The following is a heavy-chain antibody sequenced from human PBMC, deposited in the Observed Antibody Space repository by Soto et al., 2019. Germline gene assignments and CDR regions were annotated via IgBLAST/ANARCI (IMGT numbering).Heavy chain of an antibody. CDR2: INPSGGST. CDR3: ARDGKRGGCCSGGSCYSPAYYYYYGMDV. Sequence: ASVKVSCKASGYTFTSYYMHWVRQAPGQGLEWMGIINPSGGSTSYAQKFQGRVTMTRDTSTSTVYMELSSLRSEDTAVYYCARDGKRGGCCSGGSCYSPAYYYYYGMDVWGQGTTVTVSS. CDR1: GYTFTSYY. V-gene: IGHV1-46*01. D-gene: IGHD2-15*01. J-gene: IGHJ6*02.